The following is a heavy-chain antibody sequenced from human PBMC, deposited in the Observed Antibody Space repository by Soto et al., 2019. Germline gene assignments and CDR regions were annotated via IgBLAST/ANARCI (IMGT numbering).Heavy chain of an antibody. Sequence: GWSLRLSCAASGFTFSRYSMNWVRQAPGKGLEWVSSVSSSSHRYYADSVKGRFTISRDNEDKSLYLQRNSLRADETAVYFCARGISDDVVVEPDALDVWRQGTAVTVSS. D-gene: IGHD2-2*01. J-gene: IGHJ6*02. CDR1: GFTFSRYS. V-gene: IGHV3-21*01. CDR2: VSSSSHR. CDR3: ARGISDDVVVEPDALDV.